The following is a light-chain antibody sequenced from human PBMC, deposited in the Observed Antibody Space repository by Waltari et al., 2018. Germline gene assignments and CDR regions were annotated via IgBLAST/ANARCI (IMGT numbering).Light chain of an antibody. CDR1: SSKTGRHP. J-gene: IGLJ3*02. CDR2: RDN. V-gene: IGLV1-47*01. Sequence: QSVVTQPPSASGTLGQRVTTLCSGPSSKTGRHPVYWYQQHPRKAPTLLIDRDNQRPSGVPDRFSGSRSGTSASLAISGLRSVDEADYYCAVWDDSLSAWVFGGGTSLTVL. CDR3: AVWDDSLSAWV.